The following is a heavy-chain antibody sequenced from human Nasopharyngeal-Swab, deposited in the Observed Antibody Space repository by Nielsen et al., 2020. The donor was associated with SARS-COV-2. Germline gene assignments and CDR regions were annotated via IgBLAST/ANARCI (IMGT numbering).Heavy chain of an antibody. CDR1: GFTFSSYW. CDR3: TRDGNNWDPLDY. J-gene: IGHJ4*02. CDR2: IKQDGSEK. V-gene: IGHV3-7*01. Sequence: GESLKISCAASGFTFSSYWMSWVRQAPGKGLEWVANIKQDGSEKYYVDSVKGRFTISRDNAKNSLYLQMNSLRAEDTAVYYCTRDGNNWDPLDYWSQGTLVTVSS. D-gene: IGHD1-20*01.